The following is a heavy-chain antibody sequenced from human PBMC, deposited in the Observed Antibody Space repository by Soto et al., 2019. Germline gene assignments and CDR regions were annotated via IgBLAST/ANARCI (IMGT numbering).Heavy chain of an antibody. CDR3: ARDRFYYDSSGYYPNFDY. Sequence: ASVKGSCKASGYTFTSYGISWLLQAPGQGLEWMGWISAYNGNTNYAQKLQGRVTMTTDTSTSTAYMELRSLRSDDTAVYYCARDRFYYDSSGYYPNFDYWGQGTLVTVSS. D-gene: IGHD3-22*01. J-gene: IGHJ4*02. CDR2: ISAYNGNT. CDR1: GYTFTSYG. V-gene: IGHV1-18*01.